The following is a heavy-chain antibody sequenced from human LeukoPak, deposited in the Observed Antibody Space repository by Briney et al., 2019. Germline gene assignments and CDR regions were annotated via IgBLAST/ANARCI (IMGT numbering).Heavy chain of an antibody. V-gene: IGHV3-53*03. J-gene: IGHJ6*04. D-gene: IGHD3-10*01. CDR1: GFTVSDTY. Sequence: GGSLRLSCAASGFTVSDTYMTWVRQPPGKGLEYVSIFYSGGVTDYAASVKGRFTISRDGSKNTVYLHMNNVRADDTAKYYCARGGANTFNSYYYYSLDVWGKGTTVTVSS. CDR2: FYSGGVT. CDR3: ARGGANTFNSYYYYSLDV.